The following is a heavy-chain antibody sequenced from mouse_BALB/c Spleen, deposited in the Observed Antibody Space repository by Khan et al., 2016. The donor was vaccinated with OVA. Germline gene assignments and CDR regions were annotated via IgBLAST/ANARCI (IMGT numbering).Heavy chain of an antibody. Sequence: QVQLKQSGPGLVQPSQSLSITCTVSGFSLNTYGIHWIRQSQGKGLEWLGVIRSGGSTDYNGAFISRLSITKDNSKSQVFFKINSLQADDTAIYYVARYSYMYDLSCWGPGALVFVSA. V-gene: IGHV2-2*01. CDR2: IRSGGST. CDR1: GFSLNTYG. D-gene: IGHD2-14*01. CDR3: ARYSYMYDLSC. J-gene: IGHJ3*01.